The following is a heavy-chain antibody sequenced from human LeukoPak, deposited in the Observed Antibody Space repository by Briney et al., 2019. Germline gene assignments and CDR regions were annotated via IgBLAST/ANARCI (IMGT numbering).Heavy chain of an antibody. CDR3: ARVWFWAPGSGSPPTSDY. V-gene: IGHV1-2*02. CDR2: INPNSGGT. CDR1: GYTFTGYY. Sequence: ASVKVSCKASGYTFTGYYMHWVRQAPGQGLEWMGWINPNSGGTNYAQKFQGRVTMTRDTSISTAYMELSRLRSDDTAVYYCARVWFWAPGSGSPPTSDYWGQGTLVTVSS. D-gene: IGHD3-10*01. J-gene: IGHJ4*02.